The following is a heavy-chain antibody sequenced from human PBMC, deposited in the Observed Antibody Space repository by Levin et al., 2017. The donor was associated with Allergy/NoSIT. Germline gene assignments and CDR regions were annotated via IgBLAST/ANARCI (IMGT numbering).Heavy chain of an antibody. J-gene: IGHJ3*02. CDR1: GFSVSDNY. CDR2: IYRGGNT. V-gene: IGHV3-66*01. Sequence: SCAASGFSVSDNYMSWVRQAPGKGLEWVSAIYRGGNTYYADSVKDRFIVSRDNSMNTLYLQLNSLRAEDTAVYYCARDEESDGFDAFDIWGQGTMVTVSS. D-gene: IGHD3-10*01. CDR3: ARDEESDGFDAFDI.